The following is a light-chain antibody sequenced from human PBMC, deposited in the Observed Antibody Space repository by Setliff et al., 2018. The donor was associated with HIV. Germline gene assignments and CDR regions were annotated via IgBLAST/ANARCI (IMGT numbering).Light chain of an antibody. Sequence: QTVVTQEPSFAVSPGGTVILTCGLSSGSVSTSQYPSWYQQTPGQAPRTLIYDTNTRSSGVPGRFSGSILGNKAALTITGAQAEDECDYYCVLYMGSGISVFGGGTKVTVL. V-gene: IGLV8-61*01. J-gene: IGLJ3*02. CDR3: VLYMGSGISV. CDR2: DTN. CDR1: SGSVSTSQY.